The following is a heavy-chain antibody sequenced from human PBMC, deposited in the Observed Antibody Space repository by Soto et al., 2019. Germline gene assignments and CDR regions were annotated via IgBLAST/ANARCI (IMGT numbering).Heavy chain of an antibody. CDR1: EYTFTSYY. CDR3: ASPSLDKYYYGSGDAFDI. Sequence: GASVNVPCKASEYTFTSYYMHWVRQAPGQGLEWIGIINPSGGSTSYAQKFQGRVTMTRDTSTSKVYMELSSLRSEDTAVYYCASPSLDKYYYGSGDAFDIWGQGTMVTASS. CDR2: INPSGGST. J-gene: IGHJ3*02. D-gene: IGHD3-10*01. V-gene: IGHV1-46*01.